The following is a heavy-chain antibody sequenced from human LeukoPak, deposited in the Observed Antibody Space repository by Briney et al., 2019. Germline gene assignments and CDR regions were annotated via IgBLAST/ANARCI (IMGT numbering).Heavy chain of an antibody. V-gene: IGHV1-69*05. CDR3: ARSYCGGDCSPMFDT. Sequence: GASVKVSCKASGGTFSSYAISWVRQAPGQGLEWMGGIIPIFGTANYAQKFQGRVTITTDESTSTAYMELSSLRSEDTAVYYCARSYCGGDCSPMFDTWGQGTLVTVSS. J-gene: IGHJ5*02. CDR1: GGTFSSYA. CDR2: IIPIFGTA. D-gene: IGHD2-21*02.